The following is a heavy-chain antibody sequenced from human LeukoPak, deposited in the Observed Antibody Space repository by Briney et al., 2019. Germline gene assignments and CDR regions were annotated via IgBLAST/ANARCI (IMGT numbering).Heavy chain of an antibody. J-gene: IGHJ4*02. CDR3: AHSRLICGGDCYAHSETNDY. CDR2: IIPILGIA. D-gene: IGHD2-21*02. Sequence: ASVKVSCKASGGTFSSYAISWVRQAPGQGDERMGRIIPILGIANYAQKFQGRVTITADKSTSTAYMELSSLRSEDTAVYYCAHSRLICGGDCYAHSETNDYWGQGTLVTVSS. V-gene: IGHV1-69*04. CDR1: GGTFSSYA.